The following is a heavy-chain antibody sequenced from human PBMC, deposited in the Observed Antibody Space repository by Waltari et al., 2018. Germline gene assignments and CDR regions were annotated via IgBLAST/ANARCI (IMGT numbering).Heavy chain of an antibody. CDR1: GFTFRSHW. D-gene: IGHD6-13*01. CDR3: ARVIISRAGKGIDY. CDR2: IDGDGGGT. Sequence: EEQIVETGGGLVQRGDSLRVSCTVSGFTFRSHWMHVVRQGPGKGLEWVSRIDGDGGGTNYADFVRGRFTISRDNAKDTVYLQMNNLRVEDTAVYYCARVIISRAGKGIDYWGQGTLVTVSS. V-gene: IGHV3-74*01. J-gene: IGHJ4*02.